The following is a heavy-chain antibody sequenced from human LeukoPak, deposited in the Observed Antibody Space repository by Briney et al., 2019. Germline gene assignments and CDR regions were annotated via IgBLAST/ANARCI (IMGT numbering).Heavy chain of an antibody. V-gene: IGHV3-48*01. J-gene: IGHJ6*04. CDR1: GFTFSSYS. Sequence: GGSLRLSCAASGFTFSSYSMNWVRQAPGKGLEWVSYISSSSSTIYYADSVKGRFTISRDNAKNSLYLQMNSLRAEDTAVYYCTRVEKGFWSGFKMDVWGKGTTVAVSS. CDR2: ISSSSSTI. D-gene: IGHD3-3*01. CDR3: TRVEKGFWSGFKMDV.